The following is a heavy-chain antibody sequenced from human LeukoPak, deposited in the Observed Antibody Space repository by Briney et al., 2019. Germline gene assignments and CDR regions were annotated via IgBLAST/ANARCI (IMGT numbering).Heavy chain of an antibody. V-gene: IGHV1-69*04. D-gene: IGHD3-22*01. CDR3: ARAEYYYDSSGSPFDY. CDR2: IIPIFGIA. Sequence: SVKVSCKASGGTFSSYAISWVRQAPGQGLEWMGRIIPIFGIANYAQKFQGRVAITADKSTSTAYMELSSLRSEDTAVYYCARAEYYYDSSGSPFDYWGQGTLVTVSS. CDR1: GGTFSSYA. J-gene: IGHJ4*02.